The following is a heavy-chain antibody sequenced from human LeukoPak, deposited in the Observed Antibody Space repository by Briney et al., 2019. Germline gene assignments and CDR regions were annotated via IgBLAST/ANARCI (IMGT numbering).Heavy chain of an antibody. CDR3: ARQIYGDLYYFDY. V-gene: IGHV4-30-4*01. CDR2: IYYSGSS. CDR1: GGSISSGDYY. J-gene: IGHJ4*02. Sequence: PSETLSLTCTVSGGSISSGDYYWSWIRQPPGKGLEWIGYIYYSGSSYYIPSLKSRVTMSVDTPKNQFSLRLSSVTAADTAVYYCARQIYGDLYYFDYWGQGTLVTVSS. D-gene: IGHD4-17*01.